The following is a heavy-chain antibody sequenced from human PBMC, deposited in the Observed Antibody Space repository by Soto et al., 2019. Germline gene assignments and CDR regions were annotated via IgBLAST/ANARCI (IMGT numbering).Heavy chain of an antibody. D-gene: IGHD6-13*01. CDR2: IYDNGST. Sequence: SETLSLTCTVSGGPISGYYWTWIRQPPGKGLEWIGYIYDNGSTDFNSSLRSRVTMSEDKSKNQFSLRLNSVTAADTAVYYCARAASSWLFDSWGQGALVTVSS. CDR1: GGPISGYY. CDR3: ARAASSWLFDS. J-gene: IGHJ4*02. V-gene: IGHV4-59*01.